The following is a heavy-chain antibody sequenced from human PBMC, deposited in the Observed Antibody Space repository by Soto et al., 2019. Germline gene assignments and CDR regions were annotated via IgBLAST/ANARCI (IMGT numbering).Heavy chain of an antibody. D-gene: IGHD1-26*01. J-gene: IGHJ4*02. Sequence: PSETLSLTCTVSGGSISNYYWSWIRQPAGKGLEWIGRIYTKEDTKYNPSRKRRVGLSIDTSKNQFSLKLPSVTAVDTAVSYYARDRIVFDGNHYRGGSTDFWGQGALVTVSS. CDR2: IYTKEDT. CDR1: GGSISNYY. CDR3: ARDRIVFDGNHYRGGSTDF. V-gene: IGHV4-4*07.